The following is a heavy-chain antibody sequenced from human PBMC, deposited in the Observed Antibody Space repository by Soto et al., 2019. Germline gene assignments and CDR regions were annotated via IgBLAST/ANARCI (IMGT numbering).Heavy chain of an antibody. Sequence: VSLRLSCAASGFTVSSKYMSWVRQAPGKGLEWVSLIQSGGPTYYADSVKGRFTISRDTSENTLHLQMDSLRAEDTAVYYCARDDVRWERAWYYGVNLDVWGKGTTVTVSS. V-gene: IGHV3-66*01. CDR2: IQSGGPT. CDR1: GFTVSSKY. D-gene: IGHD4-17*01. J-gene: IGHJ6*04. CDR3: ARDDVRWERAWYYGVNLDV.